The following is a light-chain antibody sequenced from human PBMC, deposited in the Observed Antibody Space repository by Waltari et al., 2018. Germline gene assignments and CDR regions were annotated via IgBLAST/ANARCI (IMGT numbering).Light chain of an antibody. Sequence: DIQMTQSPSTLSASVGDRVTITCRASQSIGNWLAWYQQKPGKASNFLIYEATNLENGVPSRFSGSGSGTEFTLTIRSLQPDDFATYYCQRYNSYPITFGPGTKVDI. CDR2: EAT. CDR1: QSIGNW. J-gene: IGKJ3*01. V-gene: IGKV1-5*03. CDR3: QRYNSYPIT.